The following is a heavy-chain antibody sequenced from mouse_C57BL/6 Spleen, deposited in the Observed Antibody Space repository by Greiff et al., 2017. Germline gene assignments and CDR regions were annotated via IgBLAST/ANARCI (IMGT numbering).Heavy chain of an antibody. D-gene: IGHD1-1*01. Sequence: QVQLQQSGAELVKPGASVKISCKASGYAFSSYWMNWVKQRPGKGLEWIGQIYPGDGDTNSNGKFKGKATLTADKSSSTAYMQLSILTSEDSAVYFCARYYYGSRYYFDYGGQGTTLTVSS. CDR1: GYAFSSYW. CDR3: ARYYYGSRYYFDY. J-gene: IGHJ2*01. V-gene: IGHV1-80*01. CDR2: IYPGDGDT.